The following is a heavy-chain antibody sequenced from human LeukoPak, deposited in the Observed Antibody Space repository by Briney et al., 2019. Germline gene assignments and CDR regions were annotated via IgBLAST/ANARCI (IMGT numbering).Heavy chain of an antibody. V-gene: IGHV3-30-3*01. D-gene: IGHD6-19*01. CDR2: TSYHGSNK. CDR3: AKGPLIEVAGTTWDY. J-gene: IGHJ4*02. CDR1: GFTFSGYA. Sequence: GGSLRLSCAASGFTFSGYAIHWVRQAPGKGLEWVAVTSYHGSNKYYADSVKGRFTISRDNSRNTLYLQMDSLRAEDTAVYYCAKGPLIEVAGTTWDYWGQGTLVTVSS.